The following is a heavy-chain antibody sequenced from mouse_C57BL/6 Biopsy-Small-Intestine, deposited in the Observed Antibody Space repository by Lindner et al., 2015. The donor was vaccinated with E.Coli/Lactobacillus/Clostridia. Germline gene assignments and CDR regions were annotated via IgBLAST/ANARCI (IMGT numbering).Heavy chain of an antibody. D-gene: IGHD2-12*01. CDR3: ARYIPYYSYYSYDAGGAMDY. CDR1: GYSITSDY. Sequence: VQLQESGPGLAKPSQTLSLTCSVTGYSITSDYWNWIRKFPGNKLEYMGYISYSGSTYYNPSLKSRISITRDTSKNQYYLQLNSVTTEDTATYYCARYIPYYSYYSYDAGGAMDYWGQGTSVTVSS. V-gene: IGHV3-8*01. J-gene: IGHJ4*01. CDR2: ISYSGST.